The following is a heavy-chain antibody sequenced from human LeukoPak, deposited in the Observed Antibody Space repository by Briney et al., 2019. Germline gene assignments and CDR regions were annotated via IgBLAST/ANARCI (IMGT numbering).Heavy chain of an antibody. CDR2: ISSSGSTI. J-gene: IGHJ4*02. CDR3: ARGVDYDFWSGYFDY. D-gene: IGHD3-3*01. V-gene: IGHV3-11*04. Sequence: GGSLRLSCAASGFTFSDYYMSWIRQAPGKGLEWVSYISSSGSTIYYADSVQGRFTISRDNAKNSLYLQMNSLRAEDTAVYYCARGVDYDFWSGYFDYWGQGTLVTVSS. CDR1: GFTFSDYY.